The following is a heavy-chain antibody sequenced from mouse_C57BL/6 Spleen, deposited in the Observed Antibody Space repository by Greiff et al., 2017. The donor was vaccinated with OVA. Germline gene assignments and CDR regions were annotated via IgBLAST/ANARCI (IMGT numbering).Heavy chain of an antibody. D-gene: IGHD1-1*01. V-gene: IGHV3-6*01. CDR2: ISYDGSN. J-gene: IGHJ1*03. CDR3: ARGDYGSSLSWYFDV. CDR1: GYSITSGYY. Sequence: ESGPGLVKPSQSLSLTCSVTGYSITSGYYWNWIRQFPGNKLEWMGYISYDGSNNYNPSLKNRISITRDTSKNQFFLKFNSVTTEDTATYYCARGDYGSSLSWYFDVWGTGTTVTVSS.